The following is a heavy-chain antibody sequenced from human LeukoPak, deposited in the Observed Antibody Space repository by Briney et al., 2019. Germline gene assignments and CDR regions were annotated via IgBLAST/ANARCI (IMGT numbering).Heavy chain of an antibody. Sequence: PSETLSLTCTVSGGSISSSSYYWGWIRQPPGKGLEWIGSIYYSGSTYYNPSRKSRVTISVDTSKNQFSLKLTSVTAADTAVYYCARDGGGSSWPIDYWGQGTLVTVSS. CDR1: GGSISSSSYY. CDR3: ARDGGGSSWPIDY. J-gene: IGHJ4*02. CDR2: IYYSGST. D-gene: IGHD6-13*01. V-gene: IGHV4-39*07.